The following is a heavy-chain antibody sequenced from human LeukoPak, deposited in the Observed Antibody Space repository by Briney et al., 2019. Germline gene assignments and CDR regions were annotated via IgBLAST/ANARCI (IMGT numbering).Heavy chain of an antibody. CDR3: ARQEYCSGGSCYTWFDP. V-gene: IGHV5-51*01. Sequence: GESLKISCKGSGYSINNYWIGWVRQMPGKGLEWMGIIYPADSDIRYSPSFQGQVTISADKSISTAYLQWSSLKASDTAIYYCARQEYCSGGSCYTWFDPWGQGTLVIVSS. CDR2: IYPADSDI. CDR1: GYSINNYW. J-gene: IGHJ5*02. D-gene: IGHD2-15*01.